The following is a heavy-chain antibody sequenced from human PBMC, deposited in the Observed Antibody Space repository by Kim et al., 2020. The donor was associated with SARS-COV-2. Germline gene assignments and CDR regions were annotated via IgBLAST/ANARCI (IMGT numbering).Heavy chain of an antibody. CDR3: ARDFWYYYGSGSSDYYGMDV. J-gene: IGHJ6*02. CDR2: ISSSGSTI. Sequence: GGSLRLSCAASGFTFSDYYMSWIRQAPGKGLEWVSYISSSGSTIYYADSVKGRFTISRDNAKNSLYLQMNSLRAEDTAVYYCARDFWYYYGSGSSDYYGMDVWGQGTTVTVSS. V-gene: IGHV3-11*01. CDR1: GFTFSDYY. D-gene: IGHD3-10*01.